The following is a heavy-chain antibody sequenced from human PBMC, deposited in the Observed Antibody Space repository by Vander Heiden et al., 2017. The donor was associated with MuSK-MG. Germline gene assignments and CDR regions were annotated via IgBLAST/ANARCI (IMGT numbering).Heavy chain of an antibody. CDR2: INHSGST. CDR3: ARMVMVGAATLRGWFDP. Sequence: QVQLQQWGAGLLMPSETLSLTCAVYGGSFSGYYWSWIRQPPGKGLEGIGEINHSGSTNYNPSLNRRVTISVDTSKNQFSRKLSSVTAADTAVYYCARMVMVGAATLRGWFDPWGQGTLVTVSS. J-gene: IGHJ5*02. D-gene: IGHD2-15*01. CDR1: GGSFSGYY. V-gene: IGHV4-34*01.